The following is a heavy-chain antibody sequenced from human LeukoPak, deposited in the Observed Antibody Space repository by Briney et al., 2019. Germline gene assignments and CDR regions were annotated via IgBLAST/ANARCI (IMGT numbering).Heavy chain of an antibody. J-gene: IGHJ4*02. Sequence: GGSLRPSCAASGFTFSIYWVHWVRQAPGKGLVWVSSINSDGSSTSYADSVKGRFTISRDNAKNTLYLQMNTLRAEDTAVYYCASLDYWGQGTPVTVSS. CDR2: INSDGSST. CDR1: GFTFSIYW. CDR3: ASLDY. V-gene: IGHV3-74*01.